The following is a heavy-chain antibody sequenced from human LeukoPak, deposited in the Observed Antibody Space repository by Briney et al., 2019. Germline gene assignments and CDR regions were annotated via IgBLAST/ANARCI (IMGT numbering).Heavy chain of an antibody. J-gene: IGHJ6*03. V-gene: IGHV1-18*01. CDR2: ISAYNANT. CDR1: GYTFTSYG. D-gene: IGHD3-22*01. Sequence: ASVKVSCKASGYTFTSYGIRWVRQAPGQGLEWMGWISAYNANTNYAQKLQGRVTMTTDTSTSTAYMELRSLRSDDTAVYYCARCNYYDSSGYLGDYYYYYYMDVWGKGTTVTVSS. CDR3: ARCNYYDSSGYLGDYYYYYYMDV.